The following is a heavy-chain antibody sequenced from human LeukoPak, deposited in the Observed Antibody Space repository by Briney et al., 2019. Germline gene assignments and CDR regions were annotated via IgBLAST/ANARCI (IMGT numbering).Heavy chain of an antibody. Sequence: GASVKVSCKASGYTFTSYGISWVRQAPGQGLEWMGWMNPNSGNTGYAQKFQGRVTITRNTSISTAYMELSSLRSEDTAVYYCARAIRTRLKYSSSWYNCYYYMDVWGKGTTVTVSS. V-gene: IGHV1-8*03. CDR2: MNPNSGNT. CDR3: ARAIRTRLKYSSSWYNCYYYMDV. D-gene: IGHD6-13*01. CDR1: GYTFTSYG. J-gene: IGHJ6*03.